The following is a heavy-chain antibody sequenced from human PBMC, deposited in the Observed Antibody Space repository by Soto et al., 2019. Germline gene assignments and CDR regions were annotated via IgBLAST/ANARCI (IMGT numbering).Heavy chain of an antibody. J-gene: IGHJ6*02. D-gene: IGHD3-3*01. CDR2: INPNSGGT. Sequence: ASVKVSCKASGYTFTGYYMHWVRQAPGQGLEWMGWINPNSGGTNYAQKFQGWVTMTRDMSISTAYMELSSLRSEDTAVYYCARGLYYDVWSGYLFNYYGMDVWGQGTTVTVSS. CDR1: GYTFTGYY. CDR3: ARGLYYDVWSGYLFNYYGMDV. V-gene: IGHV1-2*04.